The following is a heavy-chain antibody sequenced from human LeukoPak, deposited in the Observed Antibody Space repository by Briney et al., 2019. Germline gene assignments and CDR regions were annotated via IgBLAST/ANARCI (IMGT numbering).Heavy chain of an antibody. CDR3: ARSLRSEYSFDY. CDR2: INNDGSST. CDR1: GFTFSSYW. Sequence: GGSLRLSCTASGFTFSSYWMHWVRQAPGKGLEWVSRINNDGSSTSYADSVKGRFSISRDNAKSTLYLQMNSLRAEDMAVYYCARSLRSEYSFDYWGQGTLVTVSS. D-gene: IGHD2/OR15-2a*01. J-gene: IGHJ4*02. V-gene: IGHV3-74*01.